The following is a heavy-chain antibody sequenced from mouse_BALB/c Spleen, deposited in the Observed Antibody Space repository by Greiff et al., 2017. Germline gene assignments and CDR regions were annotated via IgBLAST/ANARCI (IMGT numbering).Heavy chain of an antibody. J-gene: IGHJ4*01. V-gene: IGHV1S81*02. CDR2: INPSNGGT. Sequence: VQLQQPGAELVKPGASVKLSCKASGYTFTSYYMYWVKQRPGQGLEWIGGINPSNGGTNFNEKFKSKATLTVDKSSSTAYMQLSSLTSEDSAVYYCTRNYRYEGYAMDYWGQGTSVTVSS. D-gene: IGHD2-14*01. CDR1: GYTFTSYY. CDR3: TRNYRYEGYAMDY.